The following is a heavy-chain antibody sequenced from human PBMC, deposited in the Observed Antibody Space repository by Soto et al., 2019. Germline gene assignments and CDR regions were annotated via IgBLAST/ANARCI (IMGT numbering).Heavy chain of an antibody. CDR3: ARESEDLTSNFDY. Sequence: LRLSCAASGFTFTRYSMNWVRQAPGKGLEWVSSISSTTHYIYYADSMRGRFTISRDNAKNAVYLEMNSLRAEDTAVYYCARESEDLTSNFDYWGQGTLVTVSS. V-gene: IGHV3-21*06. CDR1: GFTFTRYS. J-gene: IGHJ4*02. CDR2: ISSTTHYI.